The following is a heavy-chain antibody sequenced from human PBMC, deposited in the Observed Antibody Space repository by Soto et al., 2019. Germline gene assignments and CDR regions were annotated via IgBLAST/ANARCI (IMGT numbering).Heavy chain of an antibody. CDR3: ARESEDLTSNFDY. Sequence: LRLSCAASGFTFTRYSMNWVRQAPGKGLEWVSSISSTTHYIYYADSMRGRFTISRDNAKNAVYLEMNSLRAEDTAVYYCARESEDLTSNFDYWGQGTLVTVSS. V-gene: IGHV3-21*06. CDR1: GFTFTRYS. J-gene: IGHJ4*02. CDR2: ISSTTHYI.